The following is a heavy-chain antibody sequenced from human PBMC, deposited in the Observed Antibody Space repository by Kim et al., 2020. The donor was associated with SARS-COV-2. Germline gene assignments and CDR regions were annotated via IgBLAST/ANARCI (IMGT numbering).Heavy chain of an antibody. Sequence: SETLSLTCTVSGGSISSSSYYWGWIRQPPGMGLEWIGSIYYSGSTYYNPSLKSRVTISVDTSKNQFSLKLSSVTAADTAVYYCARGYSGSYFRWGQGTLVTVSS. J-gene: IGHJ4*02. CDR2: IYYSGST. CDR3: ARGYSGSYFR. CDR1: GGSISSSSYY. D-gene: IGHD1-26*01. V-gene: IGHV4-39*01.